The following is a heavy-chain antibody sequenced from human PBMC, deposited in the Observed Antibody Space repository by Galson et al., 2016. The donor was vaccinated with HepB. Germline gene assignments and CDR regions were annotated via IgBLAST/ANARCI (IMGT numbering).Heavy chain of an antibody. CDR1: GFTFSSHW. Sequence: SLRLSCAVSGFTFSSHWMHWVRQAPGKGLVWVSRINSDGSNTRYADSVKGRFTISRDNAKNTLYLQMNSLRAEDTAVYYCARDPGYCGGECIYIGMDVWGQGTTVTVS. J-gene: IGHJ6*02. CDR2: INSDGSNT. V-gene: IGHV3-74*01. CDR3: ARDPGYCGGECIYIGMDV. D-gene: IGHD2-21*01.